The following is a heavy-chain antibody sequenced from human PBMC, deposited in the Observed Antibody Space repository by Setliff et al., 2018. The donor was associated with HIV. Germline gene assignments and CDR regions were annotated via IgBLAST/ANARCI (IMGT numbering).Heavy chain of an antibody. D-gene: IGHD2-2*01. Sequence: ASVKVSCKAFGYSLTSYFLHWVRQAPGQGLEWLGIIDPNGGATNNAQKLQGRLTVTTDTSTSTLYMELSNLRSDDTAVYYCARAGGGATDQAFDIWGQGTMVT. CDR1: GYSLTSYF. J-gene: IGHJ3*02. CDR2: IDPNGGAT. V-gene: IGHV1-46*01. CDR3: ARAGGGATDQAFDI.